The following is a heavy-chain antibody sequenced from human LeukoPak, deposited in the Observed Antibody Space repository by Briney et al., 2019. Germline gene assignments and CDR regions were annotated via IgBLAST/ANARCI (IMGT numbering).Heavy chain of an antibody. CDR2: ISAYNGST. CDR1: GYTFTGYY. V-gene: IGHV1-18*04. D-gene: IGHD3-22*01. J-gene: IGHJ4*02. Sequence: ASVKVSCKTSGYTFTGYYMHWVRQAPGQGLEWMGWISAYNGSTNYAQKFQGRVTMTTDTSTSTAYMELRSLRSDDTAVYFCAREASAYYSRWFDYWGQGTLVTVSS. CDR3: AREASAYYSRWFDY.